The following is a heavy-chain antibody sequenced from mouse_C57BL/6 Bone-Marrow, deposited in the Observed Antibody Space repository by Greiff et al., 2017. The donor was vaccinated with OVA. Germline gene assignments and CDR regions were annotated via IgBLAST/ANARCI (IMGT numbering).Heavy chain of an antibody. CDR2: LWRGGST. D-gene: IGHD4-1*01. CDR3: AKKGPLTGTGFAY. CDR1: GFSLTSYG. Sequence: VQLQQPGPGLVQPSQSLSITCKVSGFSLTSYGVHWVRQSPGKGLEWLGVLWRGGSTDYNAAFMSRLSITKDNSKSQVFFKMNSLQADDTAIYDCAKKGPLTGTGFAYWGQGTLVTVSA. J-gene: IGHJ3*01. V-gene: IGHV2-5*01.